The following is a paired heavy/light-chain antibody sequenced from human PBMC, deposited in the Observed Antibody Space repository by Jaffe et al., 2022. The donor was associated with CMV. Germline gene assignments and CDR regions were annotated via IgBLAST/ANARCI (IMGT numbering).Light chain of an antibody. J-gene: IGKJ1*01. Sequence: DIVMTQTPLSSPVTLGQPASISCKSSQSLVHSNGNTYLSWLQQRPGQPPRLLIYQISNRFSGVPDRFSGSGAGADFTLKISRVEAEDVGVYYCTQGTQFPWTFGQGTKVEIK. CDR3: TQGTQFPWT. V-gene: IGKV2-24*01. CDR2: QIS. CDR1: QSLVHSNGNTY.
Heavy chain of an antibody. CDR1: GFPFSNAW. CDR3: AIDWPGGSYPWDY. D-gene: IGHD1-26*01. V-gene: IGHV3-15*01. J-gene: IGHJ4*02. Sequence: EMQLVESGGGLVKPGGSLTLSCAASGFPFSNAWLTWVRQAPGKGLEWVGLIKSKADGETTDYAAPVKGRYTISRDDSKSTLYLQINSLKIEDTAVYYCAIDWPGGSYPWDYWGQGTLVTVSS. CDR2: IKSKADGETT.